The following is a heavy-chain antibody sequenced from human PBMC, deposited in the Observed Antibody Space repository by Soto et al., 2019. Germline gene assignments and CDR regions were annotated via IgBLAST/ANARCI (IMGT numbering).Heavy chain of an antibody. D-gene: IGHD3-3*01. CDR3: AREQGITIFEVYSMSCYGMDI. Sequence: QVQLVQSGAEVKKPGASVKVSCKASGYTFTNSGISRVRQAPGQGLEWMGWISTDNGNTNYAQQLQGRVSMTTDTSTGTEYMDLRNLRSDDTAVYYCAREQGITIFEVYSMSCYGMDIWGQGTTGTVSS. V-gene: IGHV1-18*01. J-gene: IGHJ6*02. CDR1: GYTFTNSG. CDR2: ISTDNGNT.